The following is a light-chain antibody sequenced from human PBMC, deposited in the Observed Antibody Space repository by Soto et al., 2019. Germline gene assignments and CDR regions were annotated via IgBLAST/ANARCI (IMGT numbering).Light chain of an antibody. CDR3: QQYVSSRFT. CDR1: QSVSSKY. Sequence: EIVLTQSPGTLSLSPGDRATLSCRASQSVSSKYLAWYQHKPGQEPRVLIYGTSIRASGFPERYSGGGSWTDFTLTITRLEPEELAWYSCQQYVSSRFTFGPGTKVDF. CDR2: GTS. V-gene: IGKV3-20*01. J-gene: IGKJ3*01.